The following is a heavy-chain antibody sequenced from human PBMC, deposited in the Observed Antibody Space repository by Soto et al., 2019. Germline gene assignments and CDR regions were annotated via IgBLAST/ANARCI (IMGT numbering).Heavy chain of an antibody. CDR1: GFTFSSYA. Sequence: QPGGSLRLCCAASGFTFSSYAMHWVRQAPGKGLEWVAVISYDGSNKYYADSVKGRFTISRDNSKNTLYLQMNSLRAEDTAVYYCARDFWPVNYYDSSGFDYWGQGTLVTVSS. D-gene: IGHD3-22*01. CDR2: ISYDGSNK. V-gene: IGHV3-30-3*01. CDR3: ARDFWPVNYYDSSGFDY. J-gene: IGHJ4*02.